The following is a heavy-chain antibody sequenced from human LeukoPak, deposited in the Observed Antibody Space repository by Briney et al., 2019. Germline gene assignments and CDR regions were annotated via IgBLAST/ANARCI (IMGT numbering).Heavy chain of an antibody. Sequence: SETLSLTCTVSGGSISSYYWSWIRQPPGKGLEWIGYIYYSGSTNYNPSLKSRVTISVDTSKNQFSLKLSSVTAADTAVYYCARRTVTRPNWFDPWGQGTLVTVSS. CDR2: IYYSGST. J-gene: IGHJ5*02. D-gene: IGHD4-17*01. CDR1: GGSISSYY. V-gene: IGHV4-59*08. CDR3: ARRTVTRPNWFDP.